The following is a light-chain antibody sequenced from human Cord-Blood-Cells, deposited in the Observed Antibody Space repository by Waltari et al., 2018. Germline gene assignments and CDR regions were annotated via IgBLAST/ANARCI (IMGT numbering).Light chain of an antibody. J-gene: IGLJ1*01. CDR1: SSDVGSYNL. CDR3: CSYAGSSTLG. Sequence: QSALTQPASVSGSPGQSITISCTGTSSDVGSYNLVSWYQQHPGKAPKLMIYEVSKRPSWVSNRFSGSKSGNTASLTISGLQAEDEADYYCCSYAGSSTLGFGTGTKVTVL. CDR2: EVS. V-gene: IGLV2-23*02.